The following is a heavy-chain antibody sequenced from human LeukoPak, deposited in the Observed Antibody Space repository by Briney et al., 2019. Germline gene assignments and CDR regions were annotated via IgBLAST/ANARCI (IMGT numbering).Heavy chain of an antibody. CDR2: IRFDGGNE. CDR1: DFTFSDYG. D-gene: IGHD6-13*01. V-gene: IGHV3-30*02. J-gene: IGHJ4*02. CDR3: AKAGYSTSWYYLDF. Sequence: PGGSLRLSCAASDFTFSDYGMHWVRQAPGKGLEWVAFIRFDGGNEIYGDSVKGRFTISRDDSKDTLYLQMNSLSAEDTAVYFYAKAGYSTSWYYLDFWGQGTLVTVSS.